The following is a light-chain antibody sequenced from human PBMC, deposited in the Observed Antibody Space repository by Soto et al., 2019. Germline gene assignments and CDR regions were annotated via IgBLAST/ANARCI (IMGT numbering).Light chain of an antibody. Sequence: EILVTQSPGTLSLSTGERATLSCRARLSVSSSYLAWYQQRPGQAPRLLIYGASDRATGIPDRFTGSGSGTDFTLTINRLEPEDFAVYFCQQYGSSPQTFGQGTKVDI. CDR2: GAS. CDR3: QQYGSSPQT. V-gene: IGKV3-20*01. CDR1: LSVSSSY. J-gene: IGKJ1*01.